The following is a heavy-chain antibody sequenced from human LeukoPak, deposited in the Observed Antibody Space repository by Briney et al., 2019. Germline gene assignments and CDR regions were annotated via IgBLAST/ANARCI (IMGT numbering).Heavy chain of an antibody. D-gene: IGHD2-15*01. CDR2: IYTSGST. CDR1: GGSINSATYY. Sequence: SETLSLACTVSGGSINSATYYWTWIRQPAGKGLEWIGRIYTSGSTNYNPSLKSRVTISVDTSKNQFSLKLSSVTAADTAVYYCARNSCPSGTCYDNRGYFDYWGQGTLVTVSS. CDR3: ARNSCPSGTCYDNRGYFDY. J-gene: IGHJ4*02. V-gene: IGHV4-61*02.